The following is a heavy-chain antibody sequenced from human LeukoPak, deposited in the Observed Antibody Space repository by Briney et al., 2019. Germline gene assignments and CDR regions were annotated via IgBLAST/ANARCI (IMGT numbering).Heavy chain of an antibody. Sequence: HTGGSLRLSCAASGFGFSNYDMHWVRQAPGKGLEWVAIIWLDGSATYYGDSVKGRFTISRDNSKNILYLQMNDLRVEDTAVYYCARALNREDFDYWGQGTLVAVSS. CDR2: IWLDGSAT. J-gene: IGHJ4*02. V-gene: IGHV3-33*01. CDR3: ARALNREDFDY. D-gene: IGHD1-14*01. CDR1: GFGFSNYD.